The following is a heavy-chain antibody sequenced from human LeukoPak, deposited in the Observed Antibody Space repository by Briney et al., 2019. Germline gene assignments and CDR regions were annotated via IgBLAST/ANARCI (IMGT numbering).Heavy chain of an antibody. D-gene: IGHD3-22*01. Sequence: SETLSLTCTVSGGSISSYYWSWIRQRPGKGLEWIGHIYYIGSTYYNPSLKGRLTISVDTSKSQFSLTLSSVTAADTAVYYCASSAFFYAYNSWGQGTLVTVSS. J-gene: IGHJ5*02. CDR3: ASSAFFYAYNS. V-gene: IGHV4-59*06. CDR2: IYYIGST. CDR1: GGSISSYY.